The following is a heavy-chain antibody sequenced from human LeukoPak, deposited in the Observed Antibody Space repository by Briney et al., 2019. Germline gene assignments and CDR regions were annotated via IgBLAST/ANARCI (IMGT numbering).Heavy chain of an antibody. Sequence: SETLSLTCTVSGGSISSYYWSWIRQPPGKGLEWIGYIYYSGNTYYNPSLQSRVTISVDTSKNQFSLNLSSVTAADTAVFYCARGHDYFDYWGQGTLVTVSS. V-gene: IGHV4-30-4*08. CDR1: GGSISSYY. CDR3: ARGHDYFDY. CDR2: IYYSGNT. J-gene: IGHJ4*02.